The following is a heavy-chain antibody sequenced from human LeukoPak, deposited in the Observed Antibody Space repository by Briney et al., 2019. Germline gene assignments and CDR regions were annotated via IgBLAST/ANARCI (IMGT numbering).Heavy chain of an antibody. J-gene: IGHJ6*02. Sequence: PSETLSLTCTVSGGSISSYYWSWIRQPPGKGLEWIGYIYYSGSTNYNPSLKSRVTISVDTSKNQFSLKLSSVTAADTAVYYCARDSVDIAATTGVYYYYGMDVWGQGTTVTVSS. V-gene: IGHV4-59*01. CDR2: IYYSGST. CDR1: GGSISSYY. CDR3: ARDSVDIAATTGVYYYYGMDV. D-gene: IGHD5-12*01.